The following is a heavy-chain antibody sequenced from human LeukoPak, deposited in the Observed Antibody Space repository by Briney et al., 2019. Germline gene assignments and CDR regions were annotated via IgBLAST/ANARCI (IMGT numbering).Heavy chain of an antibody. CDR3: ARDRCSGGSRYANDY. J-gene: IGHJ4*02. CDR1: GFTFSSYW. CDR2: INSDGSST. V-gene: IGHV3-74*01. D-gene: IGHD2-15*01. Sequence: PGGSLRLSCAASGFTFSSYWMPWVRQAPGKGLVWVSRINSDGSSTSYADSVKGRFTISRDNAKNTLYLQMNSLRAEDTAVYYCARDRCSGGSRYANDYWGQGTLVTVSS.